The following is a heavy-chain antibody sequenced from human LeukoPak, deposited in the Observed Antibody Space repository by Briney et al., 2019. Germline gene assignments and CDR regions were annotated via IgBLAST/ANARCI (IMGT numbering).Heavy chain of an antibody. D-gene: IGHD6-19*01. V-gene: IGHV4-34*01. CDR3: ARGPPVYSSGWVYYYYYMDV. CDR2: INHSGST. CDR1: GGSFSGYY. J-gene: IGHJ6*03. Sequence: NPSETLSLTCAVYGGSFSGYYWSWIRQPPGKGLEWIGEINHSGSTNYNPSLKSRVTISVDTSKNQFSLKLSSVTAADTAVYYCARGPPVYSSGWVYYYYYMDVWGKGTTVTISS.